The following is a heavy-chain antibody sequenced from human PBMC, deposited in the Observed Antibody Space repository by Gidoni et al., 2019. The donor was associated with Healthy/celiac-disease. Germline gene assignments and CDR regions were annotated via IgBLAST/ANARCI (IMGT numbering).Heavy chain of an antibody. D-gene: IGHD3-3*01. J-gene: IGHJ2*01. V-gene: IGHV3-73*02. CDR2: IRSKANSYAT. CDR3: TRQWTFWSGYRYWYFDL. Sequence: EVQLVESGGCLVQPGGSLKLSCAASGFTFSGSAMHWVRQASGKGLEWVGRIRSKANSYATAYAASVKGRFTISRDDSKNTAYLQMNSLKTEDTAVYYCTRQWTFWSGYRYWYFDLWGRGTLVTVSS. CDR1: GFTFSGSA.